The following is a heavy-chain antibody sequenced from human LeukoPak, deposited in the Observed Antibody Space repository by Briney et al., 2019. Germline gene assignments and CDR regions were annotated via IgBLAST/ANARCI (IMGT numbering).Heavy chain of an antibody. CDR3: TTAMEEVQPGGYYYYYMDV. J-gene: IGHJ6*03. V-gene: IGHV3-30*02. Sequence: GGSLRLSCAASGFTFSSYGMHWVRQAPGKGLEWVAFIRYDGSNKYYADSVKGRFTISRDNSKNTLYLQMNSLKTEDTAVYYCTTAMEEVQPGGYYYYYMDVWGKGTTVTVSS. D-gene: IGHD1-14*01. CDR1: GFTFSSYG. CDR2: IRYDGSNK.